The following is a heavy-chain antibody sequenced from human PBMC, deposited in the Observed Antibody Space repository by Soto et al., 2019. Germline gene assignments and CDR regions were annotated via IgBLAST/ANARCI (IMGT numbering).Heavy chain of an antibody. V-gene: IGHV4-31*03. CDR1: GASITTNGYY. Sequence: QVHLQDSGPGLLTPSQTLSLTCTVSGASITTNGYYWSWIRQHPGKGLEWIGFIYHSGSTSYNPSLKSRLTISVDTSNNQFSLKLSSVTAADTAVYYCARSAYTFGLPDYWGQGTLVTVSS. CDR2: IYHSGST. J-gene: IGHJ4*02. D-gene: IGHD5-18*01. CDR3: ARSAYTFGLPDY.